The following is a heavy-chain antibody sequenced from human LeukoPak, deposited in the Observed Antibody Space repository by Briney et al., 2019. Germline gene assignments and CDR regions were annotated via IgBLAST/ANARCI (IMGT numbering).Heavy chain of an antibody. V-gene: IGHV4-34*01. CDR2: INHSGST. Sequence: KASETLFLTCAVYGGSFSGYYWSWIRQPPGKGLEWIGEINHSGSTNYNPSLKSRVTISVDTSKNQFSLKLSSVTAADTAVYYCARGKAYYDILTGYYPNVSFDYWGQGTLVTVSS. J-gene: IGHJ4*02. CDR1: GGSFSGYY. CDR3: ARGKAYYDILTGYYPNVSFDY. D-gene: IGHD3-9*01.